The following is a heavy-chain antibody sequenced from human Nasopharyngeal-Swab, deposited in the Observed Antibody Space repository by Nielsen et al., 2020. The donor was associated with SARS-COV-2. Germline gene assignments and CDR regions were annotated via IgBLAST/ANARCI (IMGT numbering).Heavy chain of an antibody. CDR2: IDPSDSYT. CDR3: ARRGGTAGSDAFDI. D-gene: IGHD6-13*01. Sequence: VRQMPGKGLEWMGRIDPSDSYTNYSPSFQGHVTISADKSISTAYLQWSSLKASGTAMYYCARRGGTAGSDAFDIWGQGTMVTVSS. J-gene: IGHJ3*02. V-gene: IGHV5-10-1*01.